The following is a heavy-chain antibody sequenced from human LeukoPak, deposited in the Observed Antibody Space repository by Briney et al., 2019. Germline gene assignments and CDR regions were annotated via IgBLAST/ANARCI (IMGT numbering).Heavy chain of an antibody. CDR2: IKQDGSEK. CDR1: GFIFSSYW. Sequence: QPGGSLRLSCAASGFIFSSYWMSWVRQAPGKGLEWVANIKQDGSEKYYVDSVKGRFTISRDNAKNSLYLQMNSLRAEDTAVYYCASNLDPYDSSGYYGYWGQGTLVTVSS. V-gene: IGHV3-7*01. J-gene: IGHJ4*02. CDR3: ASNLDPYDSSGYYGY. D-gene: IGHD3-22*01.